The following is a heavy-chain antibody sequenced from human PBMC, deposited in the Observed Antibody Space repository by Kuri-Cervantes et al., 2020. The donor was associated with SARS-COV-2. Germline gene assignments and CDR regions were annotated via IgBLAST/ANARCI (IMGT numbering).Heavy chain of an antibody. CDR2: IRYDGSNK. CDR1: GFTFDDYA. CDR3: AKEERITGTPWDY. D-gene: IGHD1-7*01. V-gene: IGHV3-30*02. Sequence: GGSLRLSCAASGFTFDDYAMHWVRQAPGKGLEWVAFIRYDGSNKYYADSVKGRFTISRDNSKNTLYLQMNSLRAEDTAVYYCAKEERITGTPWDYWGQGTLVTVSS. J-gene: IGHJ4*02.